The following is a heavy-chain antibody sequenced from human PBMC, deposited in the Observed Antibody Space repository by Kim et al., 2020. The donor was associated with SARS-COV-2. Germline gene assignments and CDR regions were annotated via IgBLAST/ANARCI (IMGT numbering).Heavy chain of an antibody. J-gene: IGHJ4*02. V-gene: IGHV3-23*01. CDR3: AKDLIYVSGRGYFDS. D-gene: IGHD3-10*01. Sequence: DSLKRRFTKSRDNSKNKLYMQMDSLRVEDTAVYYCAKDLIYVSGRGYFDSWGQGVLVTVSS.